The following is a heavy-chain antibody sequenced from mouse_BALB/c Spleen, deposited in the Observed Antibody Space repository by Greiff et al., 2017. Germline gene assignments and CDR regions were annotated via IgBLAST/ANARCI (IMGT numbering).Heavy chain of an antibody. V-gene: IGHV5-6-5*01. Sequence: EVKLVESGGGLVKPGGSLQLSCAASGFTFSSYAMSWVRQTPEKRLEWVASISSGGSTYYPDGVKGRFTISRDNARNILYLQMSSLRSEDTAMYYCARGNYYGISYYAMDYWGQGTSVTVSS. CDR1: GFTFSSYA. J-gene: IGHJ4*01. D-gene: IGHD1-1*01. CDR3: ARGNYYGISYYAMDY. CDR2: ISSGGST.